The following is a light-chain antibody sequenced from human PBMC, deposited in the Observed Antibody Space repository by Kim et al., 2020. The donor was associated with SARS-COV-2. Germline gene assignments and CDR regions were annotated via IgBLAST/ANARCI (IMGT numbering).Light chain of an antibody. V-gene: IGKV3-20*01. CDR3: QKYGTSPRT. CDR1: QTITGSH. Sequence: SPGKRAPLPGGAVQTITGSHFGRYQQIPGQAPRLLMYGASNRTTGIPDRVSGSGSGTDFTLTIGRLEPRELAVDYCQKYGTSPRTFGQGTKVDIK. CDR2: GAS. J-gene: IGKJ1*01.